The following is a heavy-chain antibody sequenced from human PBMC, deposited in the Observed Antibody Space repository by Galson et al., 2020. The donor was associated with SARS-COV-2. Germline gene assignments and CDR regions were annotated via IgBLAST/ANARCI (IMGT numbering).Heavy chain of an antibody. V-gene: IGHV4-34*01. CDR1: GGSFSGYY. CDR3: ARSVWVRAYGSGSYSAYWFDP. D-gene: IGHD3-10*01. CDR2: INHSGST. J-gene: IGHJ5*02. Sequence: SETLSLTCAVYGGSFSGYYWSWIRQPPGKGLEWIGEINHSGSTNYNPSLKSRVTISVDTSKNQFSLKLSSVTAADTAVYYCARSVWVRAYGSGSYSAYWFDPWGQGTLVTVSS.